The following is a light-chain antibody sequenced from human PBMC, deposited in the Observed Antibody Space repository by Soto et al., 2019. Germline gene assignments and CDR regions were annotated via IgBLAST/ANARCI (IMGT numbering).Light chain of an antibody. V-gene: IGKV3-20*01. CDR2: GAS. CDR1: QSVRSNY. Sequence: ENVLTQSPGTLSLSPGERATLSCRASQSVRSNYVAWYQQKPGQAPRLLISGASSRATGIPDRFSGSGSGRDFTLTIRRLDPGEFALYYGQKDGSSAIRFGRGLGLDIK. J-gene: IGKJ5*01. CDR3: QKDGSSAIR.